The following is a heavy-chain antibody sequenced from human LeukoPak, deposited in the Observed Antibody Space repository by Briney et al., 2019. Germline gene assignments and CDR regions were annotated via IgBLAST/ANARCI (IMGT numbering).Heavy chain of an antibody. D-gene: IGHD4-23*01. J-gene: IGHJ4*02. Sequence: PGESLKISCKGSGYSFTSYWIAWVRQMPGKGLECMGIIYSGDSDTRYSPSFQGQVTISADRSISTAYLQWTSLKASDTAMYYCARHQGYGGNSVFDYWGQGTLVTVSS. CDR1: GYSFTSYW. CDR2: IYSGDSDT. V-gene: IGHV5-51*01. CDR3: ARHQGYGGNSVFDY.